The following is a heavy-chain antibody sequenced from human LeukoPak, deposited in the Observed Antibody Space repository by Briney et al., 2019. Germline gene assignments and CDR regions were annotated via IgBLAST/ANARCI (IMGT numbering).Heavy chain of an antibody. D-gene: IGHD6-13*01. V-gene: IGHV3-23*01. CDR1: GFTFSSYA. CDR3: AKVRHIAAYYYGMDV. Sequence: PGGSLRLSCAASGFTFSSYAMSWVRQAPGKGLEWVSAISGSGGSTYYADSVKGRLTISRDNSKNTLYLQMNSLRAEDTAVYYCAKVRHIAAYYYGMDVWGQGTTVTVSS. CDR2: ISGSGGST. J-gene: IGHJ6*02.